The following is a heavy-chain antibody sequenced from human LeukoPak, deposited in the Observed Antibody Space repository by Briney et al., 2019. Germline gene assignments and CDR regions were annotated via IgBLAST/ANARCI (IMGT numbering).Heavy chain of an antibody. J-gene: IGHJ4*02. CDR2: INHSGST. CDR3: ARVMGAKAVDY. V-gene: IGHV4-34*01. Sequence: PSETLSLTCAVYGGSFSGYYWSWIRQPQGKVLEWIGEINHSGSTNYNPSLKSRVTISVDTSKNQFSLKLSSVTAADTAVYYCARVMGAKAVDYWGQGTLVTVSS. CDR1: GGSFSGYY. D-gene: IGHD1-26*01.